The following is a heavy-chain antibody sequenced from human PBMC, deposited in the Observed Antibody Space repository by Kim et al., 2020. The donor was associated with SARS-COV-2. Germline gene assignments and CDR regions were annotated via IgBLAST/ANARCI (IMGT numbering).Heavy chain of an antibody. Sequence: GGSLRLSCAASGFTFSSYGMHWVRQAPGKGLEWVAVIWYDGSNKYYADSVKGRFTISRDNSKNTLYLQMNSLRAEDTAVYYCARDTITMVRGVTPFDYWGQGTLVTVSS. CDR1: GFTFSSYG. V-gene: IGHV3-33*01. CDR3: ARDTITMVRGVTPFDY. CDR2: IWYDGSNK. J-gene: IGHJ4*02. D-gene: IGHD3-10*01.